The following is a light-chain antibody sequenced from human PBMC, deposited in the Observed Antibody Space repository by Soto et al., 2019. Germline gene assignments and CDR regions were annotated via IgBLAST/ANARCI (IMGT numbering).Light chain of an antibody. Sequence: QSVLTQPASVSGFLGQSITMSCTGSRSDVGTFNLVSWFQQHPGKAPKLLIFEGTKRPSGVADRFSGSKSGNTASLTISGLQAEDEADYHCCSYAGTRTSWVFGTGTKVTVL. V-gene: IGLV2-23*01. CDR3: CSYAGTRTSWV. CDR1: RSDVGTFNL. CDR2: EGT. J-gene: IGLJ1*01.